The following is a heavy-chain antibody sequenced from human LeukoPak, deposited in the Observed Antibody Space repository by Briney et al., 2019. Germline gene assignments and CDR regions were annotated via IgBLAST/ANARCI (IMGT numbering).Heavy chain of an antibody. CDR3: ARGQYYDFWSGYWAAVPPTFDC. D-gene: IGHD3-3*01. CDR1: GYTFTSYA. CDR2: INAGNGNT. J-gene: IGHJ4*02. V-gene: IGHV1-3*01. Sequence: ASVKVSCKASGYTFTSYAMHWVRQAPGQRLEWMGWINAGNGNTKYSQKFEGRVTITRDTSASTAYMELSSLRSEDTAVYYCARGQYYDFWSGYWAAVPPTFDCWGQGTLVTVSS.